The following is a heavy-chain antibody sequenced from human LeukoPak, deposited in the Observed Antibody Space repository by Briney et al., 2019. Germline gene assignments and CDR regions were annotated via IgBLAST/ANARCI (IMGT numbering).Heavy chain of an antibody. CDR1: GGSISNYY. V-gene: IGHV4-59*01. J-gene: IGHJ4*02. D-gene: IGHD3-10*01. Sequence: SETLSLTCTVSGGSISNYYWSWIRQPPGKGLEWIGYIYHSGSINYNPSLKSRVTISVDTTNNQFSLKLNSVTAADTAVYYCARGGGFGSPPAYWGQGTLVTVSS. CDR3: ARGGGFGSPPAY. CDR2: IYHSGSI.